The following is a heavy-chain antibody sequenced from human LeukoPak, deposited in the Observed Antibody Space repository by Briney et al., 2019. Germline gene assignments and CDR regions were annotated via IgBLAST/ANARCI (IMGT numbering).Heavy chain of an antibody. CDR2: IYPGGTT. CDR3: ARQVGSSRIDY. D-gene: IGHD1-26*01. Sequence: SETLSLTCTVSGGSITTYYWSWIQQSPGKGLEWIGYIYPGGTTSYNPSLTSRVTISLDRSRSQFSLKLSSVTAADTAVYYCARQVGSSRIDYWGQGTLVTVSS. CDR1: GGSITTYY. J-gene: IGHJ4*02. V-gene: IGHV4-59*08.